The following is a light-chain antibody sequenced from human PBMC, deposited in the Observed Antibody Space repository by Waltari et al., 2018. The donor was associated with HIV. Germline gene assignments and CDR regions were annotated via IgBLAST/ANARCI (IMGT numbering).Light chain of an antibody. CDR2: GVS. CDR3: QQAKSFPHT. Sequence: DILMTQSPSFVSASVGDRVSITCRTGQNIGTALAWYQRGPGKNPNRLIYGVSSLQGGVPSRFSGSGSGTFFTLDINSFQPEDVGIYHCQQAKSFPHTFGGGT. J-gene: IGKJ4*01. CDR1: QNIGTA. V-gene: IGKV1-12*01.